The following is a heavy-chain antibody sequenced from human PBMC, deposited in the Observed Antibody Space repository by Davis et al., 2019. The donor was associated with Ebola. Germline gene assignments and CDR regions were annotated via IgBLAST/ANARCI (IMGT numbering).Heavy chain of an antibody. J-gene: IGHJ5*02. V-gene: IGHV3-23*01. CDR2: ISGGDGST. CDR1: GFTFSSYA. CDR3: AKQLTMIVVPTFDP. D-gene: IGHD3-22*01. Sequence: GESLKISCAASGFTFSSYAMSWVRRAPGKGLEWVSGISGGDGSTHFAHYADFVKGRFTISRDNSKSTLYLQMNSLESDDTAVYYCAKQLTMIVVPTFDPWGQGTLVTVSS.